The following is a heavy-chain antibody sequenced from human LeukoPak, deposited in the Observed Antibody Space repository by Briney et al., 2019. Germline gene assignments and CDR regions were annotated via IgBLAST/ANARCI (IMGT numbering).Heavy chain of an antibody. CDR1: GSTFTSYW. V-gene: IGHV3-7*01. D-gene: IGHD3-3*01. J-gene: IGHJ6*03. CDR3: ARAFGDFWSGYYPSYYNYYMDV. Sequence: GGSLRPPCAASGSTFTSYWMTWVRQAPGKGLEWVANIKQDGSEKYYVDSVKGRFTISRDNAKNSLYLQMNSLRAEDTAVYHCARAFGDFWSGYYPSYYNYYMDVWGKGTTVTVSS. CDR2: IKQDGSEK.